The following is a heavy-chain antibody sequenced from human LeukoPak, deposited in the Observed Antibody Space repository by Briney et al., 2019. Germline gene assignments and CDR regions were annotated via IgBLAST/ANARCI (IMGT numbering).Heavy chain of an antibody. J-gene: IGHJ5*02. Sequence: SETLSLTCTVPGGSISRSSYYWGWIRQPPGKGLEWIGSIYYSGSTYYNPSLKSRVTISVDTSKNQFSLKLSSVTAADTAVYYCARGLVLSPWGQGTLVTVSS. D-gene: IGHD3/OR15-3a*01. V-gene: IGHV4-39*01. CDR2: IYYSGST. CDR3: ARGLVLSP. CDR1: GGSISRSSYY.